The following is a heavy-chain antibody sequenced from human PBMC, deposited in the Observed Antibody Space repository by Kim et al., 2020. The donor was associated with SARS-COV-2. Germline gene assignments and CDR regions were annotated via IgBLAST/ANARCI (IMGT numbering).Heavy chain of an antibody. J-gene: IGHJ4*02. CDR2: IIPIFGTA. Sequence: SVKVSCKASGGTFSSYAISWVRQAPGQGLEWMGGIIPIFGTANYAQKFQGRVTITADKSTSTAYMELSSLRSEDTAVYYCAKVAATLPFFDYWGQGTLVTVSS. D-gene: IGHD2-15*01. CDR3: AKVAATLPFFDY. V-gene: IGHV1-69*06. CDR1: GGTFSSYA.